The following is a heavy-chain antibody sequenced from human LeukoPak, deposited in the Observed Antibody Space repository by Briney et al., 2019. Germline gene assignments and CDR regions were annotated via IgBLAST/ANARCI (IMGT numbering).Heavy chain of an antibody. D-gene: IGHD4-17*01. CDR3: AKARSSTVTTSFDY. CDR1: GFTFSSFA. CDR2: ISGSGGST. Sequence: GGSLRLSCAASGFTFSSFAMTWVRQAPGEGLEWVSTISGSGGSTYYADSVKGRFTISRDNSKNTLYLQMNSLRAEDTAVYYCAKARSSTVTTSFDYWDQGTLATVSS. J-gene: IGHJ4*02. V-gene: IGHV3-23*01.